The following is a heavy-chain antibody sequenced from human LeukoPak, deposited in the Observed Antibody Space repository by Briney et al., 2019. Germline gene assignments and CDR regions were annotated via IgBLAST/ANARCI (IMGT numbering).Heavy chain of an antibody. Sequence: GGSLRLSCAASGFTFSNAWMSWVRQAPGKGLEWVGRIKSKTDGGTTDYAAPVKGRFTISRDDSKNTLYLQMNSLKTEDTAVYYCTTDSLAEWEPPGDYWGQGTLVTVSS. CDR3: TTDSLAEWEPPGDY. CDR1: GFTFSNAW. V-gene: IGHV3-15*01. D-gene: IGHD1-26*01. J-gene: IGHJ4*02. CDR2: IKSKTDGGTT.